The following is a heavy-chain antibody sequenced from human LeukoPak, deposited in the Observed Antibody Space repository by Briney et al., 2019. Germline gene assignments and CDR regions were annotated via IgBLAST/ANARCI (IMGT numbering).Heavy chain of an antibody. Sequence: SETLSLTCTVSGGSISSSSYYWGWIRQPPGKGLEWIGSIYYSGSTYYNPSLKSRFTISVDTSKNQFSLKLSSVTAADTAVYYCARLVRGRGSYLAFDIWGQGTMVTVSS. CDR3: ARLVRGRGSYLAFDI. D-gene: IGHD1-26*01. J-gene: IGHJ3*02. CDR2: IYYSGST. V-gene: IGHV4-39*01. CDR1: GGSISSSSYY.